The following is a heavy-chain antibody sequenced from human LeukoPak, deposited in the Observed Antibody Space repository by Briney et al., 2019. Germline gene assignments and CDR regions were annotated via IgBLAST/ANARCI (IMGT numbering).Heavy chain of an antibody. CDR1: GYTITSYS. D-gene: IGHD2-2*01. CDR2: INPSGGST. CDR3: ARAYCTSTSCYSGWP. Sequence: ASVKVSCKASGYTITSYSMHWVRQAPGQGLEWMGIINPSGGSTSYAQKFQGRVTMTRDMSTSTVYMELSSLGSEDTAVYYCARAYCTSTSCYSGWPWGQGTLVTVSS. V-gene: IGHV1-46*01. J-gene: IGHJ5*02.